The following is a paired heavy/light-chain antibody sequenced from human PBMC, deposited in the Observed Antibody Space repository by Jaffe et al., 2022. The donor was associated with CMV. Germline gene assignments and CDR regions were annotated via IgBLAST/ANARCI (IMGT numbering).Light chain of an antibody. Sequence: DIQMTQSPSSLSASIGDRVTITCRASESVIKYLNWYQQKPGKAPRLLIYAASVLQSGVPSRFSGSGSVTDFSLIISSLQPEDSATYYCQQSYSSPRTFGQGTKVEIK. CDR1: ESVIKY. V-gene: IGKV1-39*01. CDR3: QQSYSSPRT. CDR2: AAS. J-gene: IGKJ1*01.
Heavy chain of an antibody. J-gene: IGHJ5*02. CDR3: AREVRNWFDP. CDR1: GFTFSDYY. Sequence: QVHLVESGGGLVKPGGSLRLSCAASGFTFSDYYMTWIRQTPGKGLEWVAYMNSDGTSIYYGDSVRGRFTIFRDNANNSLYLQMNTLRVEDTAVYYCAREVRNWFDPWGQGTLVTVSS. CDR2: MNSDGTSI. V-gene: IGHV3-11*01.